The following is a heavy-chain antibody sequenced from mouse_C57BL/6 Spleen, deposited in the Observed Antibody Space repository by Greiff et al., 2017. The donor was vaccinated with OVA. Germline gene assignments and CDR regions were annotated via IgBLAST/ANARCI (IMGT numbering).Heavy chain of an antibody. CDR1: GYTFTSYW. J-gene: IGHJ3*01. Sequence: QVQLQQPGAELVKPGASVKLSCKASGYTFTSYWMQWVKQRPGQGLEWIGEIDPSDSYTNYNQKFKGKATLTVDTSSSTAYMQLSSLTSEDSAVYYCARRYGRGVSPFAYWGQGTLVTVSA. CDR2: IDPSDSYT. CDR3: ARRYGRGVSPFAY. V-gene: IGHV1-50*01. D-gene: IGHD1-1*01.